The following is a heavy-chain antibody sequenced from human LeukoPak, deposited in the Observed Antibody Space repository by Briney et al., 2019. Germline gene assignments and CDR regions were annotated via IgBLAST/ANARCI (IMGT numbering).Heavy chain of an antibody. CDR2: INPDSGGT. V-gene: IGHV1-2*02. CDR1: AYTFRGYH. Sequence: ASVKVSCKASAYTFRGYHINWVREAPGQGHGRMGWINPDSGGTNCPQNFQGRVTMTRDTSISTAYMERSRLRSDDTAVYYCARDLTGDPAAYFDFCGQGTLVTVSS. D-gene: IGHD3-9*01. CDR3: ARDLTGDPAAYFDF. J-gene: IGHJ4*02.